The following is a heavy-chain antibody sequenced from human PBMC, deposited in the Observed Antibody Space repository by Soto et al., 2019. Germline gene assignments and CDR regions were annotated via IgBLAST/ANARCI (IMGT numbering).Heavy chain of an antibody. CDR2: ISTYNGDT. CDR3: ARSPVNYYGGNPEGDAFDI. CDR1: GYTFTSYY. J-gene: IGHJ3*02. D-gene: IGHD4-17*01. Sequence: ASVKVSCKASGYTFTSYYMHWVRQAPGQGLEWMGWISTYNGDTNYAQKFQGRVTMTRNTSTSTAHMELSSLRSEDTAVYYCARSPVNYYGGNPEGDAFDIWGQGTIVTVSS. V-gene: IGHV1-2*02.